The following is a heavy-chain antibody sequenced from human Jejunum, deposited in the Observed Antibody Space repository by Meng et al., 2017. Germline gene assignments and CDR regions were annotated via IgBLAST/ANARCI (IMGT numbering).Heavy chain of an antibody. CDR1: GFTFSSYW. CDR2: SNRDGSST. Sequence: GGSLRLSCAASGFTFSSYWMHWVHRAPGKGLVWVSHSNRDGSSTTYADSLRGRFIISRDNDKDTLYLQMNSLRAEDTAVYFCARAICSGGSCSLADGLDVWGQGTTVTVSS. CDR3: ARAICSGGSCSLADGLDV. D-gene: IGHD2-15*01. V-gene: IGHV3-74*01. J-gene: IGHJ6*02.